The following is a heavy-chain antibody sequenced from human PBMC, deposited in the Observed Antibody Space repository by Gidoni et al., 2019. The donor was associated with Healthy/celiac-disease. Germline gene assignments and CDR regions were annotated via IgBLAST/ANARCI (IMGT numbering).Heavy chain of an antibody. Sequence: QLQLVVSGGGLVKPGGSLRLSCAASGFPFSDYYMSWISQAPGKGLEWVSDISSSSSYTNYADSVKGRFTISRDNAKNSLYLQMNSLRAEDTAVYYCARDPDYDSSGYYYWGQGTLVTVSS. J-gene: IGHJ4*02. CDR2: ISSSSSYT. CDR3: ARDPDYDSSGYYY. CDR1: GFPFSDYY. D-gene: IGHD3-22*01. V-gene: IGHV3-11*06.